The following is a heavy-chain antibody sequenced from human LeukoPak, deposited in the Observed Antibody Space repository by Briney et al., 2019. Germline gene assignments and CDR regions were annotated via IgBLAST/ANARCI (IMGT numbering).Heavy chain of an antibody. CDR2: ISYDGSNK. D-gene: IGHD3-10*01. J-gene: IGHJ6*02. CDR3: ARFGDDLGV. V-gene: IGHV3-30*03. Sequence: GRSLRLSCAASGFTFSSYGMHWVRQAPGKGLEWVAVISYDGSNKYYADSVKGRFTISRDNSKNTLYLQMNSLRVEDTAIYYCARFGDDLGVWGQGTTVTVS. CDR1: GFTFSSYG.